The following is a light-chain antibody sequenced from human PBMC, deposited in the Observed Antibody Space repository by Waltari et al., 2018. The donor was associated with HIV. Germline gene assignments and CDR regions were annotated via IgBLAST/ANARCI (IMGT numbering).Light chain of an antibody. Sequence: EIVMTQSPATLSVSPGGRATLFCRASQSVSSNLAWYQQKPGQGPRLLIYGATTRATGFPARFGGSGSGTDFTLTISSLQSEDFGVYYCQQYNKGPLGITFGQGTRLEI. CDR3: QQYNKGPLGIT. CDR2: GAT. J-gene: IGKJ5*01. CDR1: QSVSSN. V-gene: IGKV3-15*01.